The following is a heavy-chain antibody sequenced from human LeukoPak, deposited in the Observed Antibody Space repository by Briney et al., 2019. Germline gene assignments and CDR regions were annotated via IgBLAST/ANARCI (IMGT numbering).Heavy chain of an antibody. J-gene: IGHJ6*03. D-gene: IGHD3-16*01. CDR2: ISWNSDSI. CDR3: AKGGGGRLIYYYYMDV. Sequence: GGSLRLSCAASGFIFDDYAMHWVRQAPGKGLEWVSGISWNSDSIDYANSVKGRFTISRDNAKNSLYLQMNSLRTEDMALYYCAKGGGGRLIYYYYMDVWGKGTTVTVSS. CDR1: GFIFDDYA. V-gene: IGHV3-9*03.